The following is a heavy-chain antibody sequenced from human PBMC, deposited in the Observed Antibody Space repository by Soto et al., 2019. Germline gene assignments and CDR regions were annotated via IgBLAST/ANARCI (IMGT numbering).Heavy chain of an antibody. CDR1: GYTFTSYD. V-gene: IGHV1-8*01. CDR3: AGGVGGGVSEGLGNGMDV. J-gene: IGHJ6*02. Sequence: QVQLVQSGAEVKKPGASVKVSCKASGYTFTSYDINWVRQATGQGLEWLGWMNPNSGNTGYAQKLQGRGTMTRNTSISTAYMELSSLRSEDTAVYYCAGGVGGGVSEGLGNGMDVWGQGTTVTVSS. CDR2: MNPNSGNT. D-gene: IGHD1-26*01.